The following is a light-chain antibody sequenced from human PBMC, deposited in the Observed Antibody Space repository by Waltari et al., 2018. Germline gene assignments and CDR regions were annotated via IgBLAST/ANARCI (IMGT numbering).Light chain of an antibody. CDR2: DVS. J-gene: IGLJ2*01. Sequence: QPALPQPASVSACPGRSTTISSTATSSDVGGYNSVSWYQDHPGQAPQVIIYDVSDRPSGISERFSGSKSGNTASLTISGLQAEDEADYYCSSQSSDNVVLFGGGTKLTVL. CDR1: SSDVGGYNS. V-gene: IGLV2-14*03. CDR3: SSQSSDNVVL.